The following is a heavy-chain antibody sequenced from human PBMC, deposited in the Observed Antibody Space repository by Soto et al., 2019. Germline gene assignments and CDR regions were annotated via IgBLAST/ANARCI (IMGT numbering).Heavy chain of an antibody. V-gene: IGHV3-30-3*01. CDR2: ISYDDGDNK. Sequence: QVQLVESGGGVVPPGRSLRLSCAASGFTFSSFTMHWVRQAPGKGLEWVAVISYDDGDNKYYADSVQGRFTISRDNSKNTLYLQMNSLRPEDMAVYYCARTTVVSGTPDFAYWGQGTLVTVSS. D-gene: IGHD4-4*01. CDR1: GFTFSSFT. CDR3: ARTTVVSGTPDFAY. J-gene: IGHJ4*02.